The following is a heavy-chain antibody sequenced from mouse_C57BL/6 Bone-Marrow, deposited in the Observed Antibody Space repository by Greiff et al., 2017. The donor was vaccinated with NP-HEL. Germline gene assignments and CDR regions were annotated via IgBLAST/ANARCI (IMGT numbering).Heavy chain of an antibody. CDR1: GYTFTSYW. J-gene: IGHJ2*01. V-gene: IGHV1-59*01. CDR2: IDPSDSYT. CDR3: AREGVFDY. Sequence: VQLQQSGAELVRPGTSVKLSCKASGYTFTSYWMHWVKQRPGQGLEWIGVIDPSDSYTNYNQKFKGKATLTVYTSSSTAYMQLSSLTSEDSAVYYCAREGVFDYWGQGTTLTVSS.